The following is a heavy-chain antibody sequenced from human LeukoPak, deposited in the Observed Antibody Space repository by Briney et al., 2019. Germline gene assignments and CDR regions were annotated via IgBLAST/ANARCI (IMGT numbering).Heavy chain of an antibody. CDR3: ARGSSGSYLGAFYI. Sequence: GGSLRLSCAASGFTFISYWMTWVRQAPGKGLEWVANIKQDGSEIYYVDSVKGRFTISRDNAKNSLYLQMNSLRAEDTAVYYCARGSSGSYLGAFYIWGQGTMVTVSS. CDR1: GFTFISYW. D-gene: IGHD3-22*01. J-gene: IGHJ3*02. CDR2: IKQDGSEI. V-gene: IGHV3-7*04.